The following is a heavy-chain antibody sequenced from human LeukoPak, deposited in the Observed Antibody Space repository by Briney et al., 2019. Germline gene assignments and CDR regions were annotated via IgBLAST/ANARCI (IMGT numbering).Heavy chain of an antibody. CDR3: ARVQEEDGYNQ. Sequence: SVKVSCKASGGTFSSYTISWVRQAPGLGLEWMGRIIPILGIANYAQKFQGRVTITADKSTSTAYMELSSLRSEDTAVYYCARVQEEDGYNQWGQGTLVTVSS. V-gene: IGHV1-69*02. D-gene: IGHD5-24*01. J-gene: IGHJ4*02. CDR2: IIPILGIA. CDR1: GGTFSSYT.